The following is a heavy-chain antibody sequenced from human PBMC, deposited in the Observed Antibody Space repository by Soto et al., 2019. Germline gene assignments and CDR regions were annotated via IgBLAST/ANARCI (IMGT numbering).Heavy chain of an antibody. V-gene: IGHV1-69*13. Sequence: SVKVSCKDSGGTLSDYAVSWVRQARGQGLERTGGIMPTVDSANYAQKFQGRLTITADESTSTANMELSSLSADDTAIYYCAVAAVREILTEQSSGMAVWGQGTTVTVSS. CDR1: GGTLSDYA. CDR3: AVAAVREILTEQSSGMAV. D-gene: IGHD3-10*01. J-gene: IGHJ6*02. CDR2: IMPTVDSA.